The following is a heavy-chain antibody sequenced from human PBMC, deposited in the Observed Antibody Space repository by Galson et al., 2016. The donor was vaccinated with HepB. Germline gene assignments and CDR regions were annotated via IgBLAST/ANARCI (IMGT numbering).Heavy chain of an antibody. V-gene: IGHV4-4*02. Sequence: SETLSLTCAVSGASVSSTWWSWVRQPPGKGLDWIGETYHTGSTNFNPSLMSRVTISLDKSKNQLSLMLTPVTAADTAVYYCARHIAVAGTRGFDYWGQGALVTVSS. CDR1: GASVSSTW. CDR3: ARHIAVAGTRGFDY. J-gene: IGHJ4*02. D-gene: IGHD6-19*01. CDR2: TYHTGST.